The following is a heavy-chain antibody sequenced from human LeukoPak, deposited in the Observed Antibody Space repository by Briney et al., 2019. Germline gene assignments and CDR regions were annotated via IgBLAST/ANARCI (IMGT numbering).Heavy chain of an antibody. CDR1: GFTFSSYS. J-gene: IGHJ4*02. V-gene: IGHV3-21*01. CDR2: ISSSSSYI. Sequence: GGSLRLSCAASGFTFSSYSMNWVRRAPGKGLEWVSSISSSSSYIYYADSVKGRFTISRDNAKNSLYLQMNSLRAEDTAVYYCARDLRIGYGGFDYWGQGTLVTVSS. CDR3: ARDLRIGYGGFDY. D-gene: IGHD5-12*01.